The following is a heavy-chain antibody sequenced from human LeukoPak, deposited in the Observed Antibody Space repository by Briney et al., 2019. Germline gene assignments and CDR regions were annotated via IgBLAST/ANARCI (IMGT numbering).Heavy chain of an antibody. CDR1: GFTFSSYA. D-gene: IGHD3-22*01. Sequence: GGSLRLSCAASGFTFSSYAMSWVSQAPGKGLEWVSAISGSGGSTYYADSVKGRFTISRDNSKNTLYLQMNSLRAEDTAVYYCAKATVYYYDSSGYPGYYFDYWGQGTLVTVSS. V-gene: IGHV3-23*01. J-gene: IGHJ4*02. CDR3: AKATVYYYDSSGYPGYYFDY. CDR2: ISGSGGST.